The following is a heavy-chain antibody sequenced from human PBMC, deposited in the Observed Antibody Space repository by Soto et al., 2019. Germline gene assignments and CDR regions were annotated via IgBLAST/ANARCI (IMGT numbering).Heavy chain of an antibody. J-gene: IGHJ6*02. D-gene: IGHD3-3*01. CDR1: GFSFSTYN. Sequence: QPGGSLRLSCAASGFSFSTYNMNWVRQAPGRGLEWVSYISSRSSTIYHADSVKGRFTISRDNAKNSLYLQMNSLRAEDTAVYYCAREVTVFGVIIPTPMDVWGQGTTVTVSS. CDR3: AREVTVFGVIIPTPMDV. CDR2: ISSRSSTI. V-gene: IGHV3-48*04.